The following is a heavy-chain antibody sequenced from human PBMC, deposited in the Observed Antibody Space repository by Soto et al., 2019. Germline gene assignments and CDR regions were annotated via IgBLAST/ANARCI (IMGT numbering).Heavy chain of an antibody. Sequence: ASVKVSCKASGYTFTSYYMHWVRQAPGQGLEWMGIINPSGGSTSYAQKFQGRVTMTRDTSTSTIYMELSSLRSEDTAVYYCARDRGKYTARYYMDVWGKGTTVTVSS. V-gene: IGHV1-46*03. CDR1: GYTFTSYY. J-gene: IGHJ6*03. D-gene: IGHD5-18*01. CDR2: INPSGGST. CDR3: ARDRGKYTARYYMDV.